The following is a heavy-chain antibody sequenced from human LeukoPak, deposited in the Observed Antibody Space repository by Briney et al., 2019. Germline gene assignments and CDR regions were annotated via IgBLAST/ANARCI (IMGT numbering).Heavy chain of an antibody. Sequence: GGSLRLSCAASGFTFSTDSMNWVRQAPGKGLEWVSSITSPVGRIYYADSLKGRITISRDNARSTLYLQMNSLRAGDTAVYYCATDGRSSGWYGFDYWGQGILVTVSS. CDR2: ITSPVGRI. D-gene: IGHD6-19*01. CDR3: ATDGRSSGWYGFDY. J-gene: IGHJ4*02. CDR1: GFTFSTDS. V-gene: IGHV3-21*01.